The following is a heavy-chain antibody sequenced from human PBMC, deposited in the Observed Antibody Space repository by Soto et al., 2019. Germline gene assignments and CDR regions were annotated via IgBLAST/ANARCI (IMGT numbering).Heavy chain of an antibody. D-gene: IGHD6-13*01. J-gene: IGHJ5*02. Sequence: QITLKESGPTLVKPTQTLTLTCTFSGFSLSSSEVGVGWIRQPPGKALEWLALIFWNDDERYNPTLKTRLTITKDICKNQVVLTMTNMDPVDTATYYCAHSRVFDWFDPWGQGSLVTVSS. V-gene: IGHV2-5*01. CDR2: IFWNDDE. CDR3: AHSRVFDWFDP. CDR1: GFSLSSSEVG.